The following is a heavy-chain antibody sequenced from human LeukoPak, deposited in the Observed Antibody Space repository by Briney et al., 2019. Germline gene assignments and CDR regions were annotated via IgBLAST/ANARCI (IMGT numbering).Heavy chain of an antibody. CDR2: ISGPGSST. Sequence: GGSLRLSCAASGFTFSNYAMSWVRQAPGKGLEWVSTISGPGSSTYSADSVKGRFTISRDNSKNTLYLQMNSLRAEDTAVYYCARDLRNGEVDYWGQGTLVTVSS. D-gene: IGHD4-17*01. V-gene: IGHV3-23*01. CDR3: ARDLRNGEVDY. CDR1: GFTFSNYA. J-gene: IGHJ4*02.